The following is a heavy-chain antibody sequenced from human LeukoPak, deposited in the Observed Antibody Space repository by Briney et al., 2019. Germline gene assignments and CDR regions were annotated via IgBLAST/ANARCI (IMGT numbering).Heavy chain of an antibody. Sequence: ASVKVSYKASGYTFTSYGISWVRQAPGQGLEWMGWISAYNGNTNYAQKLQGRVTMTTDTSTSTAYMELRSLRSDDTAVYYCARNTYYDFWSGYPIQTGESDYWGQGTLVTVSS. CDR2: ISAYNGNT. CDR3: ARNTYYDFWSGYPIQTGESDY. V-gene: IGHV1-18*01. J-gene: IGHJ4*02. CDR1: GYTFTSYG. D-gene: IGHD3-3*01.